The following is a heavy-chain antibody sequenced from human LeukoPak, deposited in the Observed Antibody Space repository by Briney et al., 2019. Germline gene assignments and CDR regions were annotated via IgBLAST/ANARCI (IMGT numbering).Heavy chain of an antibody. J-gene: IGHJ4*02. CDR3: ARDRPTGSYYSIDY. Sequence: GSLRLSCAASGFTFNEFGVHWVRQAPGQGLEWVALIWYDGSNKYHAGSVKGRFTISRDNSKNTVYLQMNSLRVEDTAIYYCARDRPTGSYYSIDYWGQGTLATVSS. CDR1: GFTFNEFG. CDR2: IWYDGSNK. V-gene: IGHV3-33*01. D-gene: IGHD1-26*01.